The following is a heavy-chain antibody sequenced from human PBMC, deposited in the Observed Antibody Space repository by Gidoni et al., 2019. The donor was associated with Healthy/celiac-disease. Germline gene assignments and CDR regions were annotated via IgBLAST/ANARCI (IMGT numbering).Heavy chain of an antibody. J-gene: IGHJ4*02. Sequence: QVPLVDSGGVGVQPGLSLGLSCAACGFPFSSQGMHWVRQAPGKGRECVAVIWYEGSNKYYADSVKGRFTISRDNSKNTLYLQMNSLRAEDTAVYYCARDERIDEWLLYWVLDYWGQGTLVTVSS. V-gene: IGHV3-33*01. CDR1: GFPFSSQG. CDR3: ARDERIDEWLLYWVLDY. CDR2: IWYEGSNK. D-gene: IGHD3-3*01.